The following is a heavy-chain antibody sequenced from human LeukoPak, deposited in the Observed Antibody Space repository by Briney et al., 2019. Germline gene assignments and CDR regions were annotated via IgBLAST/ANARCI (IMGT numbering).Heavy chain of an antibody. Sequence: SETLSLTCTVSGGSISSGDHYWSWIRQPPGKGLEWIGYIYYSGSTYYNPSLKSRVTISVDTSKNQFSLRLSSVTAADTAVYYCARVNNWNDAGAFDIWGQGTMVTVSS. CDR3: ARVNNWNDAGAFDI. D-gene: IGHD1-1*01. CDR1: GGSISSGDHY. CDR2: IYYSGST. J-gene: IGHJ3*02. V-gene: IGHV4-30-4*08.